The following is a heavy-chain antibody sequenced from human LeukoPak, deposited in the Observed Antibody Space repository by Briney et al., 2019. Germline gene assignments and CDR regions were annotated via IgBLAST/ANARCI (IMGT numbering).Heavy chain of an antibody. J-gene: IGHJ3*02. CDR2: ISSSGSTI. CDR1: GFTLSSYE. CDR3: ARVGGGYCSSTSCYAHGGTFDI. Sequence: GGSLRLSCAASGFTLSSYEMNRVRQAPGKGLEWVSYISSSGSTIYYADSVKGRFTISRDNAKNSLYLQMNSLRAEDTAVCYCARVGGGYCSSTSCYAHGGTFDIWGQGTMVTVSS. D-gene: IGHD2-2*03. V-gene: IGHV3-48*03.